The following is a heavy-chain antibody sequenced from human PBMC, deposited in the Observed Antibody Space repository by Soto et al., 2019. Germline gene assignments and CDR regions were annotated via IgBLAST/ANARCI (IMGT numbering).Heavy chain of an antibody. Sequence: QGQLVESGGGVVQSGRSLRLSCAASRFTFSNYAMHWVRQAPGKGLEWVAVISYDGSNKYYADSVKGRFTISRDNSKNTLYLQMISRSHDDTAVYYCARDGRGSYELKWCLFDYCSKGSVVAGTS. J-gene: IGHJ4*02. CDR3: ARDGRGSYELKWCLFDY. CDR2: ISYDGSNK. V-gene: IGHV3-30-3*01. D-gene: IGHD2-8*01. CDR1: RFTFSNYA.